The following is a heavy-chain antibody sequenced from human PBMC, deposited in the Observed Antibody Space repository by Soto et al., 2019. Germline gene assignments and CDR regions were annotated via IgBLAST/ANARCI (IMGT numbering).Heavy chain of an antibody. Sequence: GASVKVSCKTSGSTFTSSGVKWVRPAPGQRLEWMGRISAYSGNTNFAQKLQGRVTMTTDTSMSTANMELRSLRSDDTAVYYCARAGSYYVRDAFDIWGQGTMVTVSS. CDR2: ISAYSGNT. J-gene: IGHJ3*02. CDR3: ARAGSYYVRDAFDI. D-gene: IGHD1-26*01. V-gene: IGHV1-18*01. CDR1: GSTFTSSG.